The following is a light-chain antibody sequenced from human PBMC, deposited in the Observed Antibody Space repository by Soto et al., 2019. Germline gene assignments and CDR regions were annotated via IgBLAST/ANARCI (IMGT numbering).Light chain of an antibody. CDR2: SAS. CDR1: QGIGHS. V-gene: IGKV1-27*01. J-gene: IGKJ3*01. Sequence: DIQMTQSPSSLSASVGDRVTITCRASQGIGHSLAWYQQKPGKVPTLLIYSASTLQSGVPSRFSGSGSGTDFTLTITSLQPEDVATYYCQEHYGGLPVAFGPGTKVDV. CDR3: QEHYGGLPVA.